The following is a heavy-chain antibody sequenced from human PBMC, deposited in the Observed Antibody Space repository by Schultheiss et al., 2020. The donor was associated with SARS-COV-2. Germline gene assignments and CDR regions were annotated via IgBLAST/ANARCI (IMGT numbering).Heavy chain of an antibody. CDR1: GYTFTSYN. J-gene: IGHJ4*02. CDR2: INPNSGGT. D-gene: IGHD5-24*01. CDR3: ARDRDGYNWFDY. Sequence: ASVKVSCKASGYTFTSYNINWVRQATGQGLEWMGWINPNSGGTNYAQKFQGRVTMTRDTSISTAYMELSRLRSDDTAVYYCARDRDGYNWFDYWGQGTLVTVSS. V-gene: IGHV1-2*02.